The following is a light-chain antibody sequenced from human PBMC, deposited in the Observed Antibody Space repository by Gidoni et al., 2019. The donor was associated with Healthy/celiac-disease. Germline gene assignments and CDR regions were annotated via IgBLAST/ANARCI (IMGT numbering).Light chain of an antibody. V-gene: IGKV3-11*01. CDR1: QSVSSY. Sequence: EIVLTQSPATLSLSPGESATLSCRASQSVSSYLAWYQQKPGQAPRLLIYDASNKATGIPARFSGSGSGTDFTLTISSLEPEDFAYYYCQQRSNSPPAFGQGTRLEIK. CDR2: DAS. CDR3: QQRSNSPPA. J-gene: IGKJ5*01.